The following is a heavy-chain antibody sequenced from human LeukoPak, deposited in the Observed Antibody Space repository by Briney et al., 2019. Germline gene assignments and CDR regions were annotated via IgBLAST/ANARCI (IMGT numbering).Heavy chain of an antibody. V-gene: IGHV4-30-4*08. CDR1: GGSFSGYY. CDR2: IYYSGST. CDR3: ARAHYYMDV. Sequence: PSETLSLTCAVYGGSFSGYYWSWIRQPPGKGLEWIGYIYYSGSTYYNPSLKSRVTISVDTSKNQFSLKLSSVTAADTAVYYCARAHYYMDVWGKGTTVTVSS. J-gene: IGHJ6*03.